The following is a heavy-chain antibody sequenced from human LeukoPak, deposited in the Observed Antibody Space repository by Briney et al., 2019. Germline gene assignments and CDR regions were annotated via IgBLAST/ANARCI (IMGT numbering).Heavy chain of an antibody. CDR1: GFTFSSYS. Sequence: PGGSLRLSCAASGFTFSSYSMNWVRQAPGQGLEWVSSISISGTYVYYADSVKGRFTISRDNAKNSLSLQMNSLRADDAAVYYCARASSKQLAGYLPDGFDIWGQGTMVTVSS. CDR3: ARASSKQLAGYLPDGFDI. CDR2: ISISGTYV. V-gene: IGHV3-21*01. D-gene: IGHD3-9*01. J-gene: IGHJ3*02.